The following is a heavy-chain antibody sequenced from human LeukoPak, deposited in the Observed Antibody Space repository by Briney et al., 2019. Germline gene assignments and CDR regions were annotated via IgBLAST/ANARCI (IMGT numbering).Heavy chain of an antibody. J-gene: IGHJ4*02. V-gene: IGHV3-11*04. D-gene: IGHD3-10*02. CDR2: ITNSGRST. CDR1: GFSFTNYY. Sequence: GGSLRLSSSTSGFSFTNYYMSWIRKAPGKGLEWVAYITNSGRSTNYADAVKGRFTISRDNAKKSVYLHMTSLRAEDTAVYYCAREASGNYYVFDSWGQGTLVAVSS. CDR3: AREASGNYYVFDS.